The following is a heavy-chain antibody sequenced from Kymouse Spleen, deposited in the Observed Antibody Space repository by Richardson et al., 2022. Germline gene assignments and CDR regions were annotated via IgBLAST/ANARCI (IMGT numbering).Heavy chain of an antibody. Sequence: QVQLQQWGAGLLKPSETLSLTCAVYGGSFSGYYWSWIRQPPGKGLEWIGEINHSGSTNYNPSLKSRVTISVDTSKNQFSLKLSSVTAADTAVYYCARLLWFGELSFDYWGQGTLVTVSS. CDR2: INHSGST. CDR3: ARLLWFGELSFDY. J-gene: IGHJ4*02. CDR1: GGSFSGYY. V-gene: IGHV4-34*01. D-gene: IGHD3-10*01.